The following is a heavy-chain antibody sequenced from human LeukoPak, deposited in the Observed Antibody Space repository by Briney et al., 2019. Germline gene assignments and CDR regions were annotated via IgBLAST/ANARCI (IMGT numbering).Heavy chain of an antibody. Sequence: PSETLSLTCAVSGYSISNGYHWGWIRQPPEKGLVWIGSINHSGSTYYNPSLKSRVTISVDTSKNQFSLKLNSVTAADTAVYYCARDSGYDPGWFDPWGQGTLVTVSS. V-gene: IGHV4-38-2*02. J-gene: IGHJ5*02. CDR3: ARDSGYDPGWFDP. D-gene: IGHD3-10*01. CDR2: INHSGST. CDR1: GYSISNGYH.